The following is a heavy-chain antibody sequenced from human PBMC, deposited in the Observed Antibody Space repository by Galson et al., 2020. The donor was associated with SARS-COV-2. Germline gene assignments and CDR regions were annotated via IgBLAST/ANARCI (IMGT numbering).Heavy chain of an antibody. CDR3: ARVRGLGEFDS. V-gene: IGHV3-66*01. J-gene: IGHJ4*02. CDR1: GFAVSSKY. D-gene: IGHD3-10*01. Sequence: TGGSLRLSCAASGFAVSSKYMSWVRQAPGKGLEWVSVIYYDGNTNYADSVRGRFIISRDDFKKMLYLQMNSLGVEDTAVYFCARVRGLGEFDSWGQGTLVTVSS. CDR2: IYYDGNT.